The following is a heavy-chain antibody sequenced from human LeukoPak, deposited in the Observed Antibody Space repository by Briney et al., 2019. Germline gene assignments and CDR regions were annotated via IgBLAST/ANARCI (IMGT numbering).Heavy chain of an antibody. Sequence: SETLSLTCTVSGGSISSSSYYWGWIRQPPGKGLEWIGEINHSGSTNYNPSLKSRVTISVDTSKNQFSLKLSSVTAADTAVYYCARQYYYGSGNRAPWGQGTLVTVSS. CDR1: GGSISSSSYY. D-gene: IGHD3-10*01. J-gene: IGHJ5*02. CDR3: ARQYYYGSGNRAP. V-gene: IGHV4-39*01. CDR2: INHSGST.